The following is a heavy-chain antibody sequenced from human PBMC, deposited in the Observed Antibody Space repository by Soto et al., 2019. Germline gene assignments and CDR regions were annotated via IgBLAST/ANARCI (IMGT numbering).Heavy chain of an antibody. CDR3: ASRLIDQRITTVRGVIMGAFDI. V-gene: IGHV5-51*01. CDR2: IYPGDPDT. Sequence: PGESLKISCKGSGYSFTSYWIGWVRQMPGKGLEWMGIIYPGDPDTRYSPSFQGQVTISADKSISTAYLQWSSLKASDTAMFYCASRLIDQRITTVRGVIMGAFDIWGQGTMVTVSS. CDR1: GYSFTSYW. D-gene: IGHD3-10*01. J-gene: IGHJ3*02.